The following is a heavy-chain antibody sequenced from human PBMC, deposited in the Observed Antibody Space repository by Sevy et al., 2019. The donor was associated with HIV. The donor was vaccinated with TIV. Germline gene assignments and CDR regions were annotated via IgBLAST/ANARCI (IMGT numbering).Heavy chain of an antibody. CDR3: SSQAKYYSDTSGYSSYFNY. D-gene: IGHD3-22*01. Sequence: GGSLRLSCAASGFTFINYWMHWVRQVPGKGLVWVSRISPDGSSTNYVDSVKGRFTISRDNAKSTLYLQMNSLRVDDTAVYYCSSQAKYYSDTSGYSSYFNYWGQGTLVTVSS. J-gene: IGHJ4*02. CDR2: ISPDGSST. CDR1: GFTFINYW. V-gene: IGHV3-74*01.